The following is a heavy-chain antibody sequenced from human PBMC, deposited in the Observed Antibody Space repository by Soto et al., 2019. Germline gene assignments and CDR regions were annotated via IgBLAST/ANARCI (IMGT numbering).Heavy chain of an antibody. CDR1: GGTLSDPG. Sequence: QVQLEQSGAEVKKPGSSVKVSCKASGGTLSDPGVAWLRQAPGQGLEWMGGTIPVFNTAKYAQKFQGRVTVTSDKFTNISYMELSSLRSEDTAFYLCARWVYGSGNYYTGPSGFDIWGQGTMVIVSS. D-gene: IGHD3-10*01. CDR3: ARWVYGSGNYYTGPSGFDI. V-gene: IGHV1-69*06. J-gene: IGHJ3*02. CDR2: TIPVFNTA.